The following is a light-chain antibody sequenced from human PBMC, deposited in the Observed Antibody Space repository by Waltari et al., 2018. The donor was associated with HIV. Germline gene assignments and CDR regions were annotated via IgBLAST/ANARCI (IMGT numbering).Light chain of an antibody. V-gene: IGLV3-1*01. J-gene: IGLJ2*01. CDR2: EDT. CDR1: KLGDRF. Sequence: SYDLTQPPSVSVAPGQTATITCSGNKLGDRFAQWFHQKPGLSPILLIFEDTKRPSGIPERFSASTSANTSTLAISGAQPVDEGDYYCQAWDTNTEVFGGGTKLTVL. CDR3: QAWDTNTEV.